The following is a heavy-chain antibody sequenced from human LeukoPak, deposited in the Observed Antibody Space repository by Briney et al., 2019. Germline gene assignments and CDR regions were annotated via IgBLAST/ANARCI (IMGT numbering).Heavy chain of an antibody. CDR1: GFTFSSYA. CDR2: ISGSGGST. D-gene: IGHD4-23*01. V-gene: IGHV3-23*01. CDR3: AKSGPGLRLTQSPPFDY. J-gene: IGHJ4*02. Sequence: GGSLRLSCAASGFTFSSYAMSWVRQAPGKGLEWVSAISGSGGSTYYADSVKGRFTISRDNSKNTLYLQMNSLRAEDTAVYYCAKSGPGLRLTQSPPFDYWGQGTLVTVSS.